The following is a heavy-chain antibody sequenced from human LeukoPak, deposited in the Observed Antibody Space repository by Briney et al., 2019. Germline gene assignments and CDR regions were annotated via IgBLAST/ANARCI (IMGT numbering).Heavy chain of an antibody. D-gene: IGHD2-8*01. CDR2: ISGTGGRT. J-gene: IGHJ4*02. CDR3: AKDPGPLFDGYFDS. V-gene: IGHV3-23*01. CDR1: GFTFSVYT. Sequence: GGSLRLSCAASGFTFSVYTMNWVRQAPGKGLEWVSGISGTGGRTYYADSAKGRFTISRDNSKNTLYLQMDSLRAEDTAVYYCAKDPGPLFDGYFDSWGQGTLVTVSS.